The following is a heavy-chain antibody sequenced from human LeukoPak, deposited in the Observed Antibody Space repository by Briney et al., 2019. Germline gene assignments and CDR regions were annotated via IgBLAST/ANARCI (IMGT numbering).Heavy chain of an antibody. Sequence: PGGSLRLSCAVFGFSFSSFGMHWVRQAPGKGLEWVAYIWYDGSNKYYAESVKGRFTMPRDNSNNTLFLQMNSLRAEDSAVYYCAKEKYSSYYYMDVWGKGTTVTISS. J-gene: IGHJ6*03. CDR2: IWYDGSNK. V-gene: IGHV3-30*02. D-gene: IGHD3-22*01. CDR3: AKEKYSSYYYMDV. CDR1: GFSFSSFG.